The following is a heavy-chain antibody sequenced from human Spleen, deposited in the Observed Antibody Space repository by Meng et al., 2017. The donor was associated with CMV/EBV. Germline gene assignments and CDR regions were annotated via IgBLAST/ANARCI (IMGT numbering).Heavy chain of an antibody. J-gene: IGHJ5*02. CDR2: IYPGDSDT. Sequence: GESLKISCKVSGYSFTNFWIGWVRQMPGKGLEWMGIIYPGDSDTIYSPSFQGLVTISADKSISTAYLQWSSLKASDTAIYYCARRTEAVGGALDPWGQGTLVTVSS. CDR1: GYSFTNFW. CDR3: ARRTEAVGGALDP. V-gene: IGHV5-51*01. D-gene: IGHD2-21*01.